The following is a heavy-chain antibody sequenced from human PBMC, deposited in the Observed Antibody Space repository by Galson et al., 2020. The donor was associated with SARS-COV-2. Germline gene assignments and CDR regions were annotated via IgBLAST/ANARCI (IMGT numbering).Heavy chain of an antibody. CDR1: GDSMKNNY. CDR3: ARYITDWFYFDH. V-gene: IGHV4-4*07. D-gene: IGHD3-9*01. Sequence: SETLSLTCTVSGDSMKNNYWTWIRQPAGKGLEWIGRIFSDKNTNFNPSLKSRVSMSIDTSKNQFSLNLSSVTAADTAVYYCARYITDWFYFDHWGQGILVTVSS. J-gene: IGHJ4*02. CDR2: IFSDKNT.